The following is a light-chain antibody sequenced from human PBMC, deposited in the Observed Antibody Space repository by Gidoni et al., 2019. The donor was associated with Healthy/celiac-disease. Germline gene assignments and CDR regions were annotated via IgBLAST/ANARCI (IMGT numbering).Light chain of an antibody. CDR2: DAS. CDR1: QSVSSY. V-gene: IGKV3-11*01. Sequence: EIVFTQSPATLSLSPGERATLSCRASQSVSSYLAWYQQKPGQAPRLLIYDASSRATGIPARFSGSGSGTDFTLTISSLEPEDFAVYYWQQRSNWPLTFGGGTKVEIK. CDR3: QQRSNWPLT. J-gene: IGKJ4*01.